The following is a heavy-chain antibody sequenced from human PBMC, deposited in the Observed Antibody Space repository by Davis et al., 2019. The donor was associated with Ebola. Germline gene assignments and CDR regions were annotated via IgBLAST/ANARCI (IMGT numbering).Heavy chain of an antibody. CDR1: GDSISSGGYS. Sequence: MPGGSLRLSCAVSGDSISSGGYSWNWIRQPPGKGLEWIGYVYSTGGTEYNPSLKSRVMMSVDTSKNQFSLKLSSVTAADTAVYYCVRSIARGSGYYYGMDVWGQGTTVTVSS. D-gene: IGHD6-19*01. CDR3: VRSIARGSGYYYGMDV. CDR2: VYSTGGT. V-gene: IGHV4-61*08. J-gene: IGHJ6*02.